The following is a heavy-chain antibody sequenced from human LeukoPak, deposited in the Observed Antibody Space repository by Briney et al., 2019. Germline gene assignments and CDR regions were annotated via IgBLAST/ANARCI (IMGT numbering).Heavy chain of an antibody. CDR3: ASLQWDGGWFDP. Sequence: ASVKVSCKASGYTFTSYDINWVRQATGQGLEWMGWMNPNSGNTGYAQKFQDRVIMTRNTSISTAYMELSSLRSEDTAVYYCASLQWDGGWFDPWGQGTLVTVSS. D-gene: IGHD1-26*01. J-gene: IGHJ5*02. V-gene: IGHV1-8*01. CDR1: GYTFTSYD. CDR2: MNPNSGNT.